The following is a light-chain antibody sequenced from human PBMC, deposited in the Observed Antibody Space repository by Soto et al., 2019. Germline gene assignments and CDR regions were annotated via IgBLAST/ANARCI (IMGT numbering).Light chain of an antibody. CDR2: LGS. CDR3: MQALQTPLT. CDR1: QSLLHSNGYNY. V-gene: IGKV2-28*01. J-gene: IGKJ5*01. Sequence: IVMTQSPLSLPVTPGEPASISCRSSQSLLHSNGYNYFDWYLQKPGQSPQLLIYLGSNRASWVPNRFSGSGSGTDFTLKISRVEAEDVEVYYCMQALQTPLTFGQGTRLEIK.